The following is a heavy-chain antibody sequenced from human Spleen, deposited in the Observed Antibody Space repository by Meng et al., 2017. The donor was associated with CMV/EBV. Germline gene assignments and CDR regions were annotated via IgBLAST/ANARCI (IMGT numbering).Heavy chain of an antibody. CDR1: GGTFSSYA. J-gene: IGHJ6*03. CDR2: IIPIFGTA. D-gene: IGHD5-18*01. Sequence: VQLFESGGEVKSPWSAVKVSCKASGGTFSSYAISWVRQAPGQGLEWMGGIIPIFGTANYAQKFQGGVTITADESTSTAYMELSSLRSEDTAVYYCARGSRGYSYGYFGYYYYMDVWGKGTTVTVSS. CDR3: ARGSRGYSYGYFGYYYYMDV. V-gene: IGHV1-69*12.